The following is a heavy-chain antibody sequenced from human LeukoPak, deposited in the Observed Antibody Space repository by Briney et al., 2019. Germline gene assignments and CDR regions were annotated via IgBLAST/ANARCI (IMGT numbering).Heavy chain of an antibody. D-gene: IGHD3-10*01. CDR2: SYYSGST. CDR1: GGSISSGGYY. CDR3: ARVTRGSGTAASISGFQH. J-gene: IGHJ1*01. Sequence: PSETLSLTCTVSGGSISSGGYYWSWIRQHPGKGLEWIGYSYYSGSTYYNPSLKSRVTISVDTSKNQFSLKLSSVTAADTAVYYCARVTRGSGTAASISGFQHWGQGTLVTVSS. V-gene: IGHV4-31*03.